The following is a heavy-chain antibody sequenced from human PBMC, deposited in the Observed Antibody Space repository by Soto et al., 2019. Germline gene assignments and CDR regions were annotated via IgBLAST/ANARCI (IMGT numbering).Heavy chain of an antibody. Sequence: QVQLVQSGAEVKKPGSSVKVSCKASGGTFSSYAISWVRQAPGQGLEWMGGIIPIFGTANYAQKFQGRVTITADESXXTXYXXLSSLRSEDTAVYYCAIKMAGIQLWLGSIYYGMDVWGQGTTVTVSS. D-gene: IGHD5-18*01. V-gene: IGHV1-69*12. CDR1: GGTFSSYA. J-gene: IGHJ6*02. CDR2: IIPIFGTA. CDR3: AIKMAGIQLWLGSIYYGMDV.